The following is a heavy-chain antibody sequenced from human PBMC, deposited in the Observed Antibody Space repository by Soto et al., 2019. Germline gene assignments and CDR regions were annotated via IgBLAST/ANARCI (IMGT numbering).Heavy chain of an antibody. J-gene: IGHJ4*02. Sequence: PGESLKISCKGSGYSFASYWISWVRQMPGKGLEWMGRIDPSDSYTNYSPSFQGHVTISADKSITTAYLQWSSLKASDTAMYYCARHYDNSGYPDYFDYWGQGTLVTVSS. CDR1: GYSFASYW. CDR2: IDPSDSYT. D-gene: IGHD3-22*01. V-gene: IGHV5-10-1*01. CDR3: ARHYDNSGYPDYFDY.